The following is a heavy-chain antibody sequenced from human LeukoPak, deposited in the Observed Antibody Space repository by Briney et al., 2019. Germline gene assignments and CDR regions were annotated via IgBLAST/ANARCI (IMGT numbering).Heavy chain of an antibody. V-gene: IGHV4-34*01. J-gene: IGHJ6*03. CDR2: INHSGST. Sequence: SETLSLTCAVYGGSFSGYYWSWIRQPPGKGLEWIGEINHSGSTNYNPSLKSRVTISVDTSKNQFSLKLSSVTAADTAVYYCARTSRGVLPYYYYMDVWGKGTTVTVSS. CDR1: GGSFSGYY. CDR3: ARTSRGVLPYYYYMDV. D-gene: IGHD3-10*01.